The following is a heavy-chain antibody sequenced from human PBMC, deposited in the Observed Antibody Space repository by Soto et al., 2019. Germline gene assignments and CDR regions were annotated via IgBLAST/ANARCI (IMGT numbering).Heavy chain of an antibody. CDR2: IIGNGDTA. Sequence: EVQLLEAGGGLVQPGGSLRLSCAASGFSFTNYGMSWVRQAPGKGLEWLSAIIGNGDTAYYADSVRGRFTISRDNSKNTLYLQLDDLGAEDTAIYYGSKDYDYGDSPPFDYWGQGTLVNVSS. V-gene: IGHV3-23*01. CDR3: SKDYDYGDSPPFDY. CDR1: GFSFTNYG. D-gene: IGHD4-17*01. J-gene: IGHJ4*02.